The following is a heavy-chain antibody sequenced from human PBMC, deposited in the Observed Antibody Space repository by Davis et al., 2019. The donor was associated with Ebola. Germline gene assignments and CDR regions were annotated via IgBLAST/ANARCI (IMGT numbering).Heavy chain of an antibody. CDR3: LLQEHL. J-gene: IGHJ6*01. CDR2: INHSGST. V-gene: IGHV4-34*08. Sequence: ESLKISCAASGFTFSSYGMHWVRQPPGKGLEWIGEINHSGSTNYNPSLKSRVTISVDTSKNQFSLKLSLHQGPIGLPPGTLLQEHLWG. CDR1: GFTFSSYG.